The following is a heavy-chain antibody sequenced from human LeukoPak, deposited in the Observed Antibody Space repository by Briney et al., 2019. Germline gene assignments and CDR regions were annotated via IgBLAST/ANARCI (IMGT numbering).Heavy chain of an antibody. J-gene: IGHJ4*02. D-gene: IGHD3-22*01. Sequence: KPSETLSLTCTVSGGSMYSYYWSWIRQPPGKGLEWIGSIYYSGSTYYNPSLKSRVTISVDTSKNQFSLKLSSVTAADTAVYYCARGPSNYYDSSGYYFNYWGQGTLVTVSS. CDR2: IYYSGST. V-gene: IGHV4-39*07. CDR1: GGSMYSYY. CDR3: ARGPSNYYDSSGYYFNY.